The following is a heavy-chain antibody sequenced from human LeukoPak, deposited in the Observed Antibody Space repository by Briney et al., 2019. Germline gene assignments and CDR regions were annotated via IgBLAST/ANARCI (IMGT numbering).Heavy chain of an antibody. Sequence: QTGASLTLSWTASGSTFSDHMTSCVRQPPGKGLEWVGFIRQQTYSGTTDYAASVRGRFSISRDDSKSVAYLPMNSLKTEDTGIYFCTNSGPNYYGMELWGEGTTVSVSS. CDR2: IRQQTYSGTT. J-gene: IGHJ6*04. CDR3: TNSGPNYYGMEL. D-gene: IGHD3-10*01. V-gene: IGHV3-49*04. CDR1: GSTFSDHM.